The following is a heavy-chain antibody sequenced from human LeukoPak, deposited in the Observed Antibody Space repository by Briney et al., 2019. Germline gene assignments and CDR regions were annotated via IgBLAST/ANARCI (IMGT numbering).Heavy chain of an antibody. Sequence: PPGGSLRLSCVASGFSFSVYTMSWVRQAPGKGLEWISAVSASGDKTYCADSVKGRFTVSRDNSKDTLYLHMNSLRAEDTALYYCARDIHDSSGYYYDYWGQGTLVTVSS. CDR2: VSASGDKT. J-gene: IGHJ4*02. CDR3: ARDIHDSSGYYYDY. D-gene: IGHD3-22*01. V-gene: IGHV3-23*01. CDR1: GFSFSVYT.